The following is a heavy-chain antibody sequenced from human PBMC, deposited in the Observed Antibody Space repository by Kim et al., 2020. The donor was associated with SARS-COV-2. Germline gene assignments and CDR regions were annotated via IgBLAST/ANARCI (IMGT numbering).Heavy chain of an antibody. J-gene: IGHJ2*01. Sequence: SRVTISVDTSKNQFSLKLSSVTAADTAVYYCARARTLSYRMLNPYWYFDLWGRGTLVTVSS. D-gene: IGHD2-8*01. CDR3: ARARTLSYRMLNPYWYFDL. V-gene: IGHV4-34*01.